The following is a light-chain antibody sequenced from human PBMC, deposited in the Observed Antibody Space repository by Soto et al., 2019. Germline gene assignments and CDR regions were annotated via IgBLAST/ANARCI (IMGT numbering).Light chain of an antibody. CDR1: QSISSW. V-gene: IGKV1-5*03. CDR2: KAS. CDR3: QQYNSYPWT. J-gene: IGKJ1*01. Sequence: DIQITQSPSTLSASVGDRVTITSRASQSISSWLVWYQQKPGKARKLLIYKASSLESGVPSRFSGSGSGTEFTLTISSLQPDDFATYYCQQYNSYPWTFGRGTKVDIK.